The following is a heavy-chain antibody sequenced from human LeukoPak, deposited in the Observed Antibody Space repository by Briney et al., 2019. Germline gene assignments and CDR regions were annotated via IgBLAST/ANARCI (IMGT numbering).Heavy chain of an antibody. V-gene: IGHV3-23*01. Sequence: GGSLRLSCAASRFTFSNYAMSWVRQAPGKGLEWVSAISGSGAGTYYADSVKGRFTISRDNSKNTLYLQMNSLRAEDTAVYYCAKGIYSSGWSYFDYWGHGTLVTVSS. CDR2: ISGSGAGT. CDR1: RFTFSNYA. J-gene: IGHJ4*01. CDR3: AKGIYSSGWSYFDY. D-gene: IGHD6-19*01.